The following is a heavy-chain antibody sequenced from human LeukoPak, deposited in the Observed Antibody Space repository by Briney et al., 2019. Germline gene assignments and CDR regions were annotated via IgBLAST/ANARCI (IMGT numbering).Heavy chain of an antibody. CDR3: ARDPREPKTHTILYYYYGMDV. CDR2: ISAYNGNT. Sequence: ASVKVSCKASGYTFTSYGISWVRQAPGQGLEWMGWISAYNGNTNYAQKLQGRVTMTTDTSTSTAYMELRSLRSDDTAVYYCARDPREPKTHTILYYYYGMDVWGQGTTVTVSS. J-gene: IGHJ6*02. CDR1: GYTFTSYG. V-gene: IGHV1-18*01. D-gene: IGHD1-26*01.